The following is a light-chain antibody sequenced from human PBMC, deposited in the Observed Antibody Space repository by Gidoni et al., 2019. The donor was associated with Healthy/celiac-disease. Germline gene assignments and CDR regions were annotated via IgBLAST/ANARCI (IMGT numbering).Light chain of an antibody. CDR1: QSISSY. CDR2: AAS. J-gene: IGKJ1*01. V-gene: IGKV1-39*01. Sequence: DIQMTQSPSSLSASVGDRVTITCRASQSISSYLNWYQQKPGKAPKLLIYAASSLKSGVPSRFSGSASGTDFTLTISSLQPEDFATYYCQQSYSTPWTFGQGTKVEIK. CDR3: QQSYSTPWT.